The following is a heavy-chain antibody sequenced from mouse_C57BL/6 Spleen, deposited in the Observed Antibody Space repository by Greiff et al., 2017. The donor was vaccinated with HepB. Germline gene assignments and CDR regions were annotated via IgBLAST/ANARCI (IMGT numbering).Heavy chain of an antibody. D-gene: IGHD1-1*01. Sequence: EVKLVESGGGLVKPGGSLKHSCAASGFTFSDYGMHWVRQAPEKGLEWVAYISSGSSTIYYVDTVKGRFTISRDNAKNTLFLQMTSLRSEDTAMYYCARNYYPYAMDYWGQGTSVTVSS. CDR1: GFTFSDYG. CDR3: ARNYYPYAMDY. V-gene: IGHV5-17*01. J-gene: IGHJ4*01. CDR2: ISSGSSTI.